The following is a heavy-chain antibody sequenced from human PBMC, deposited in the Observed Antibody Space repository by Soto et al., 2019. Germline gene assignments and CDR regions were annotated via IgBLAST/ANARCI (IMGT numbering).Heavy chain of an antibody. D-gene: IGHD3-10*01. CDR2: IYYSGST. V-gene: IGHV4-59*01. J-gene: IGHJ4*02. CDR1: GGSISSYY. CDR3: ARDHGSGSYFFDH. Sequence: SETLSLTCTVSGGSISSYYWSWIRQPPGKGLEWIGYIYYSGSTNYNPSLKSRVTISVDTSKNQFSLKLSSVTAADTAVYYCARDHGSGSYFFDHWGQGTLVTVSS.